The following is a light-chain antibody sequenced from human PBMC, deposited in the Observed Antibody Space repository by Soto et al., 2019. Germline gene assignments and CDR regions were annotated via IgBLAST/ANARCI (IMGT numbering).Light chain of an antibody. CDR1: KYICDN. J-gene: IGKJ5*01. CDR3: EQYNSGPIT. Sequence: EVVMTQSPATLSVSPGERATVAXRARKYICDNLAWYQQKPGXAPRXXXDGXSTRATGRPARLSGSGSGTEFTLTISSLQSEDFAVYYCEQYNSGPITFGQGTRLDIK. V-gene: IGKV3-15*01. CDR2: GXS.